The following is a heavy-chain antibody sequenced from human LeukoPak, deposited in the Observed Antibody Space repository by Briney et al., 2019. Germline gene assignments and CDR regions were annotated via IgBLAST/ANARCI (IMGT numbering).Heavy chain of an antibody. CDR3: AKDQRRESPHYLDS. CDR1: GFTFSSSA. CDR2: ISSSGGST. J-gene: IGHJ4*02. Sequence: SGGSLRLSCAASGFTFSSSAMSWVRQVPGKGLEWVSGISSSGGSTNYADSVRGRFTISRDNSKNTLYVQMNSLRDEDTALYYCAKDQRRESPHYLDSWGQGTLVTVSS. V-gene: IGHV3-23*01.